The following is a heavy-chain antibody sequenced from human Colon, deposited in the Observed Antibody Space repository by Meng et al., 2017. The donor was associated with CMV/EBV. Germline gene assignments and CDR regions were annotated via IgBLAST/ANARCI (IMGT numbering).Heavy chain of an antibody. J-gene: IGHJ4*02. V-gene: IGHV3-30-3*01. Sequence: GGSLRLSCAASGFKFNYHTIHWVRQAPGRGLEWVSLISYDGDTKYYADSVKGRFTISRDNSENTEYLQMDSLRRDDTATYYCARENKAVAGTSFDYWGPGARVTVSS. CDR1: GFKFNYHT. CDR3: ARENKAVAGTSFDY. D-gene: IGHD6-19*01. CDR2: ISYDGDTK.